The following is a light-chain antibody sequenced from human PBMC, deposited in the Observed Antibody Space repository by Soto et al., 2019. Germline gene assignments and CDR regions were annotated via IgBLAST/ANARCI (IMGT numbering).Light chain of an antibody. J-gene: IGKJ4*01. V-gene: IGKV3-11*01. CDR2: DAS. CDR3: QQRSNGLT. Sequence: EIVLTQSPATLSLSPGERATLSCRASQSISSNLAWYQQKPGQAPRLLIYDASNRATGIPARFSGSGSGTDFTLTICSLEPEDFAVYYCQQRSNGLTFGGGTKVEIQ. CDR1: QSISSN.